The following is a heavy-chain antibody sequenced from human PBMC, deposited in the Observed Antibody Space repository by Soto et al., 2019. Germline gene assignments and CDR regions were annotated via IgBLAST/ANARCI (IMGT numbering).Heavy chain of an antibody. CDR2: VVYSGRT. Sequence: TLALTCSVSGCSSSSGGYYCRWLRQHPGKVLEWSGYVVYSGRTFYNPSLNSRVSISVDTSKNQFSLKLSSVTAADAGVYYCSRLGEDCSSTSCYLGYYYAMDVWGQGPTVTVSS. V-gene: IGHV4-31*03. CDR1: GCSSSSGGYY. CDR3: SRLGEDCSSTSCYLGYYYAMDV. J-gene: IGHJ6*02. D-gene: IGHD2-2*01.